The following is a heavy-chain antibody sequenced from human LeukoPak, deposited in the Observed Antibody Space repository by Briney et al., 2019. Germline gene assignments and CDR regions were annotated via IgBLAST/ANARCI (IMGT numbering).Heavy chain of an antibody. D-gene: IGHD3-22*01. CDR3: ARDRYYYDSSGYGWFDP. J-gene: IGHJ5*02. CDR2: IIPILGIA. V-gene: IGHV1-69*04. Sequence: SVKVSCKASGGTFSSYAISWVRQAPGQGLEWMGRIIPILGIANYAQKFQGRVTITADKSTSTAYMELSSLRSEDTAVYYCARDRYYYDSSGYGWFDPWGQGTLVTVSS. CDR1: GGTFSSYA.